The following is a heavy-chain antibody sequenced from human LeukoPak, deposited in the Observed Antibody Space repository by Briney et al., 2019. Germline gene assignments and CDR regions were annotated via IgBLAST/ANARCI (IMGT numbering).Heavy chain of an antibody. D-gene: IGHD2-2*01. Sequence: GGSLRLSCTASGFTFNSPWMGWVRQAPGKGLEWLANINQGGSEKYYVDSVKGRFTISRDNAKNSLYLQMNSLRAEDTAVYYCARDMVPAGIAFDYWGQGALVTVSS. CDR2: INQGGSEK. J-gene: IGHJ4*02. CDR1: GFTFNSPW. V-gene: IGHV3-7*03. CDR3: ARDMVPAGIAFDY.